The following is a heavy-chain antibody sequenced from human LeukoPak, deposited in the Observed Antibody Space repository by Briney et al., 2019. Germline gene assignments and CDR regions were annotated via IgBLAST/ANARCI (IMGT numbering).Heavy chain of an antibody. CDR3: ARDYVWGSSESDY. CDR2: IKLDGSEI. Sequence: GGSLRLSCAASGFTFSNSWMTWFRQTPGKGLEWVGNIKLDGSEIYYVDSVKGRFTISRDNAKNSLFLQMSSLRVEDTAIYYCARDYVWGSSESDYWGQGTLVTVSS. CDR1: GFTFSNSW. V-gene: IGHV3-7*01. J-gene: IGHJ4*02. D-gene: IGHD7-27*01.